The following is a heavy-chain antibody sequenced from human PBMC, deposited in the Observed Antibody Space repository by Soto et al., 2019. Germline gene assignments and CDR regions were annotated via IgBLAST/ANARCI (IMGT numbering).Heavy chain of an antibody. Sequence: EVKLVESGGDLVQPGGSLRLSCTASGFDFSGSEMNWFRQTPGKGLEWLAYITGSGGAIFHADSVKGRFRISRDNAKNSLFLEMNTLTVDDAGVYYCAKVAPFILGSPIWGQGTLVTVSS. D-gene: IGHD2-21*01. J-gene: IGHJ4*02. CDR1: GFDFSGSE. CDR3: AKVAPFILGSPI. V-gene: IGHV3-48*03. CDR2: ITGSGGAI.